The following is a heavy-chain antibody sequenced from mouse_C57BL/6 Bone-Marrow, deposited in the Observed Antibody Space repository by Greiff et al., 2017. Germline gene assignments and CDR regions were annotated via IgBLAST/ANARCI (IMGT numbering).Heavy chain of an antibody. V-gene: IGHV10-1*01. Sequence: VMLVGSGGGLVQPQRALQLSCAASGISFKTYALNWVRPAPGKGLEWVARIRSKSNNYATYFADSVKDRFNISRDDSESMLYLQMNNLKTKDTAMYYCVSPNWDYWGQGTTLTVSS. CDR1: GISFKTYA. CDR3: VSPNWDY. CDR2: IRSKSNNYAT. D-gene: IGHD4-1*01. J-gene: IGHJ2*01.